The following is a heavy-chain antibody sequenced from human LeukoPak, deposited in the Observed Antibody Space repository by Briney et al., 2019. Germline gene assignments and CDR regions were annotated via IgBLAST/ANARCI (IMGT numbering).Heavy chain of an antibody. CDR3: ARDSALEVFDH. D-gene: IGHD1-1*01. V-gene: IGHV3-7*01. Sequence: GGSLRLSCAASGFTFSSYWMSWVRQAPGKGLEWVANVKQDGSEKYYVDSVKGRFTISRDNAKNSLYLQMNSLRAEDTAVYYCARDSALEVFDHWGQGTLVTVSS. J-gene: IGHJ4*02. CDR2: VKQDGSEK. CDR1: GFTFSSYW.